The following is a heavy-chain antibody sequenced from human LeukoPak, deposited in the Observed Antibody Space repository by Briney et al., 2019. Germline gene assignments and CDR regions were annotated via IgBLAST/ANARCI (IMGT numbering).Heavy chain of an antibody. CDR2: INHSGST. J-gene: IGHJ4*02. Sequence: SETLSLTCAVYGGSFSGYYWSRIRQPPGKGLEWIGEINHSGSTNYNPSLKSRVTISVDTSKNQFSLKLSSVTAADAAVYYCARERYFDWFDYWGQGTLVTVSS. V-gene: IGHV4-34*01. D-gene: IGHD3-9*01. CDR3: ARERYFDWFDY. CDR1: GGSFSGYY.